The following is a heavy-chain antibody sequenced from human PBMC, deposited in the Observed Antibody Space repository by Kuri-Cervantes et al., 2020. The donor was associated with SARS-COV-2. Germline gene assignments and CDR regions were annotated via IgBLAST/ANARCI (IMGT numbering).Heavy chain of an antibody. CDR2: MNPNSGNT. CDR1: GYTFTSYD. CDR3: ARSFTSDFWSGYPSAYYYYMDV. V-gene: IGHV1-8*01. D-gene: IGHD3-3*01. Sequence: ASVKVSCKASGYTFTSYDINWVRQATGQGLEWMGWMNPNSGNTGYAQKFQGRVTMTRNTSISTAYMELSRLRSDDTAVYYCARSFTSDFWSGYPSAYYYYMDVWGKGTTVTVAS. J-gene: IGHJ6*03.